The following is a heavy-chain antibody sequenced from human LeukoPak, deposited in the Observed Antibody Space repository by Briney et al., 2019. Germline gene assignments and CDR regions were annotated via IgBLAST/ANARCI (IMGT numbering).Heavy chain of an antibody. V-gene: IGHV3-21*01. CDR1: GFTFSSYS. Sequence: GGSLRLSCAASGFTFSSYSMNWVRQAPGKGLEWVSSISSSSSYIYYADSVKGRFTISRDNAKNSLYLQMNSLRAEDTAVYYCAIAQRLPSYYYYGMDVWGQGTTVSVSS. CDR3: AIAQRLPSYYYYGMDV. D-gene: IGHD1-1*01. CDR2: ISSSSSYI. J-gene: IGHJ6*02.